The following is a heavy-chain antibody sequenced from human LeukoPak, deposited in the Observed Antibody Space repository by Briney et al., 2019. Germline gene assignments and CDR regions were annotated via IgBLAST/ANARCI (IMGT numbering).Heavy chain of an antibody. V-gene: IGHV3-30*02. Sequence: GGSLRLSCAASGFTFSSYGMYWARQAPGKGLEWVAFIRYDGSNKYYADSVKGRFPISRDNSKNTLYLQMNSLRVEDTAVYYCAKAQYSNHDWFDSWGQGTLVTVSS. J-gene: IGHJ5*01. CDR2: IRYDGSNK. CDR1: GFTFSSYG. CDR3: AKAQYSNHDWFDS. D-gene: IGHD4-11*01.